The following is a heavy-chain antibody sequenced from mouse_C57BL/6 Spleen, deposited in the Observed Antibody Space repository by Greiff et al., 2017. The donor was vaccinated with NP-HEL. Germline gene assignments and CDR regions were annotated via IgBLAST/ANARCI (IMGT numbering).Heavy chain of an antibody. CDR2: IYPGDGDT. J-gene: IGHJ2*01. CDR3: ARSKDFYDD. Sequence: QVQLQQSGPELVKPGASVKLSCTASGYAFSSSWMNWVQQRPGKGLEWIGRIYPGDGDTNYTGSFKGRATLTADKSTSTAYMQLSSLTSEDAAVYVCARSKDFYDDWGKGTTLTVSA. V-gene: IGHV1-82*01. CDR1: GYAFSSSW.